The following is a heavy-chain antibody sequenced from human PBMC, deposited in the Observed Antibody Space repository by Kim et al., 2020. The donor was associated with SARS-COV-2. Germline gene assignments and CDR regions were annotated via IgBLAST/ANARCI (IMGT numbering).Heavy chain of an antibody. CDR1: GYSFTSYW. J-gene: IGHJ6*02. D-gene: IGHD3-10*01. CDR3: ARHSDYGSGSYYRSPYYYYYYGMDV. V-gene: IGHV5-51*01. Sequence: GESLKISCKGSGYSFTSYWIGWVRQMPGKGLEWMGIIYPGDSDTRYSPSFQGQVTISADKSISTAYLQWSSLKASDTAMYYCARHSDYGSGSYYRSPYYYYYYGMDVWGQGTTVTVSS. CDR2: IYPGDSDT.